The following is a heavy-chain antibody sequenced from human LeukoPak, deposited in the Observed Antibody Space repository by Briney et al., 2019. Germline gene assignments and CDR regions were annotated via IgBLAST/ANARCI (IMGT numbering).Heavy chain of an antibody. V-gene: IGHV3-30*03. CDR3: ARRGHGYGSPFDY. CDR1: GFTFSSYG. J-gene: IGHJ4*02. D-gene: IGHD5-18*01. Sequence: GGSLRLSCAASGFTFSSYGMHWVRQAPGKGLEWVAVISYDGSNKYYADSVKGRFTISRDNSKNTLYLQMNSLRAEDTAVYYCARRGHGYGSPFDYWGQGTLVTVSS. CDR2: ISYDGSNK.